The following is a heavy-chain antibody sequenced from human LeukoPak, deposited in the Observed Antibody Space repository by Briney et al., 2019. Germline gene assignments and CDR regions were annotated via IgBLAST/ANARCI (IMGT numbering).Heavy chain of an antibody. J-gene: IGHJ4*02. CDR3: ARGRSSSWFTGEIDY. CDR1: GYTFTSYG. D-gene: IGHD6-13*01. Sequence: GASVKVSCKASGYTFTSYGISWVRQAPGQGLEWMGWISAYNGNTNYAQKLQGRVTMTTDTSTSTAYMELRSLRSDDTAVYYCARGRSSSWFTGEIDYWGQGTLVTVSS. CDR2: ISAYNGNT. V-gene: IGHV1-18*01.